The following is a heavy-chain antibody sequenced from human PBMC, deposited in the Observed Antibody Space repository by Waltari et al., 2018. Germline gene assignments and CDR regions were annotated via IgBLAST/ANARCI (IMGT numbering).Heavy chain of an antibody. Sequence: EVQLLESGGGLVQPGGSLRLSCAASGFTFSSYAMSWVRQAPGKGLEWVSVIYSGGSTYYADSVKGRFTISRDNSENTLYLQMNSLRAEDTAVYYCAKDHNGRSGYYAYYYYMDVWGKGTTVTVSS. D-gene: IGHD3-3*01. CDR3: AKDHNGRSGYYAYYYYMDV. J-gene: IGHJ6*03. CDR2: IYSGGST. V-gene: IGHV3-23*03. CDR1: GFTFSSYA.